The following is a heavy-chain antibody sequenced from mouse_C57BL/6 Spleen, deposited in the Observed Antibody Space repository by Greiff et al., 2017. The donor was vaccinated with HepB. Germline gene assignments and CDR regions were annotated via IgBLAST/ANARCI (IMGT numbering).Heavy chain of an antibody. CDR1: GYAFSSSW. D-gene: IGHD2-4*01. J-gene: IGHJ3*01. V-gene: IGHV1-82*01. CDR3: ARSEDYGWFAY. Sequence: VQLQQSGPELVKPGASVKISCKASGYAFSSSWMNWVKQRPGKGLEWIGRIYPGDGDTNYNGKFKGKATLTAAKSSSTAYMQLSSLTSEDSAVYFCARSEDYGWFAYWGQGTLVTVSA. CDR2: IYPGDGDT.